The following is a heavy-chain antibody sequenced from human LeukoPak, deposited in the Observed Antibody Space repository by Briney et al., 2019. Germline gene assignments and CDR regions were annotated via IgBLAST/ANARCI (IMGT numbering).Heavy chain of an antibody. CDR3: ARGIMVPYYYGMDV. D-gene: IGHD3-10*01. J-gene: IGHJ6*02. CDR1: GYTFTSYA. CDR2: ISAGNGNT. V-gene: IGHV1-3*01. Sequence: ASVKVSCKASGYTFTSYAIHWVRQAPGQRLEWMGWISAGNGNTKYSQNFQGRVTFISNTSATTAFMELSSLRSEDAAVYYCARGIMVPYYYGMDVWGQGTTVTVSS.